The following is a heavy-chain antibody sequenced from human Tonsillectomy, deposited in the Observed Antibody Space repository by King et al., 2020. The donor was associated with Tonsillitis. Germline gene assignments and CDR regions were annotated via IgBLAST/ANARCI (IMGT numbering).Heavy chain of an antibody. V-gene: IGHV3-15*01. CDR3: TTHFCSSTSCCRLKLDY. Sequence: VQLVESGGGLVKPGGSLRLSCAASGFTFSNAWMSWVRQAPGKGLEWVGRIKSKTDGGTTDYAAPVKGRFTISRDDSKNTLYLQMNSLKTEDTAVYYCTTHFCSSTSCCRLKLDYWGQGTLVTVSS. CDR1: GFTFSNAW. J-gene: IGHJ4*02. D-gene: IGHD2-2*01. CDR2: IKSKTDGGTT.